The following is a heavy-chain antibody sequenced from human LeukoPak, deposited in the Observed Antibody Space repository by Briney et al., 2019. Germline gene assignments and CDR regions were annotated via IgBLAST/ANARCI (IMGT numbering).Heavy chain of an antibody. CDR3: ARAGYGASVGWYFDL. D-gene: IGHD4-17*01. Sequence: SETLSLTCTVSGGSISSSSYYWGRIRQPPGEGLQWIGTIYYTGSTYYNPSLKSRITISVDTSKNQFSLKLSSVTAAETAVYYCARAGYGASVGWYFDLWGRGTLVTVSS. J-gene: IGHJ2*01. CDR1: GGSISSSSYY. CDR2: IYYTGST. V-gene: IGHV4-39*01.